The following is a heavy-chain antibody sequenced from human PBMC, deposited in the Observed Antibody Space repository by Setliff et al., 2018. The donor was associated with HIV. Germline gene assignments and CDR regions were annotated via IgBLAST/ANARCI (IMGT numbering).Heavy chain of an antibody. CDR3: ARDGVRGYDSGGYLFSWVRRFHHDYYYYYMDV. V-gene: IGHV1-46*01. CDR1: GYTFTSYY. J-gene: IGHJ6*03. CDR2: INPSGGST. D-gene: IGHD3-22*01. Sequence: ASVKVSCKASGYTFTSYYMHWVRQAPGQGLEWMGIINPSGGSTSYAQKFQGRVTMTRDTSTSTVYMELSSLRSEDTAVYYCARDGVRGYDSGGYLFSWVRRFHHDYYYYYMDVWGKGTTVTVSS.